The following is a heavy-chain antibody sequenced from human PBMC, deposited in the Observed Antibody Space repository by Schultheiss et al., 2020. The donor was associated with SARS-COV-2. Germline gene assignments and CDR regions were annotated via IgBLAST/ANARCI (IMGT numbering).Heavy chain of an antibody. Sequence: SCAVYGGSFSGYYWSWIRQPPGKGLEWIGSIYYSGSTYYNPSLKSRVTISVDTSKNQFSLKLSSVTAEDTAVYYCAKDLSVGGRGGLYGMDVWGQGTTVTVSS. CDR2: IYYSGST. V-gene: IGHV4-34*09. CDR3: AKDLSVGGRGGLYGMDV. D-gene: IGHD3-3*01. J-gene: IGHJ6*02. CDR1: GGSFSGYY.